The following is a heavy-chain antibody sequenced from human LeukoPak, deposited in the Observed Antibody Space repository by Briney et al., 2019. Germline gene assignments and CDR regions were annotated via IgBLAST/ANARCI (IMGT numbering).Heavy chain of an antibody. CDR1: GFTFSTYW. CDR3: ARGMEDYYDSSGYYPLDY. J-gene: IGHJ4*02. D-gene: IGHD3-22*01. CDR2: IRRDGSDI. V-gene: IGHV3-7*01. Sequence: GGSLRLSCAASGFTFSTYWMSWVRQAPGKGLEWVANIRRDGSDIHYVDSVKGRFTISRDNAKNSLYLEMSSLRGEDTALYYCARGMEDYYDSSGYYPLDYWGQGTLVTVSS.